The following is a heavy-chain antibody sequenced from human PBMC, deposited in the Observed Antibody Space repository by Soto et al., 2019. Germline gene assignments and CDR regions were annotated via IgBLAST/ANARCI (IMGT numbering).Heavy chain of an antibody. J-gene: IGHJ3*02. V-gene: IGHV1-8*01. D-gene: IGHD3-22*01. CDR2: MNPNSGNT. Sequence: QVHLVQSGAEVKKPGASVKVSCKASGYTFTSYDINWVRQATGQGLEWMGWMNPNSGNTGYTQKFQGRVTMARNTSISTAYMELSSLRSEDTAVYYCASGLYYDSSGSDDAFDIWGQGTMVTVSS. CDR3: ASGLYYDSSGSDDAFDI. CDR1: GYTFTSYD.